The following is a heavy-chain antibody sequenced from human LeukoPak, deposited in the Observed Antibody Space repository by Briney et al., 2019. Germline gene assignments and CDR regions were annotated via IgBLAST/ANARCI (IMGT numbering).Heavy chain of an antibody. J-gene: IGHJ4*02. Sequence: SETLSLTCNVSGGSISSSSYYWGWIRQSPGKGLEWIGDIYYSGRTYNKNPPLESRVTISIDTSKSQFSLKLSSVSAADTAIYYCASVGKLGYYFDFWGQGTLVTVSS. CDR2: IYYSGRT. CDR1: GGSISSSSYY. CDR3: ASVGKLGYYFDF. V-gene: IGHV4-39*01. D-gene: IGHD7-27*01.